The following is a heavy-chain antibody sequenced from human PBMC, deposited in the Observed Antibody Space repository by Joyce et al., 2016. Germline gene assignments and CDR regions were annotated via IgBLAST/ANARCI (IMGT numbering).Heavy chain of an antibody. Sequence: EVQLVESGGGLVQPGGSLRLSCAASGFTVSRNYMSWIRQTPGKGLRWVAIIYINGRAYYADSVKGRFTISRHNAKNTLYVQMNSLRTEDTAVYYCARELRARFNYYAMDVWGQGTTVTVSS. V-gene: IGHV3-53*04. CDR1: GFTVSRNY. D-gene: IGHD3-10*01. J-gene: IGHJ6*02. CDR2: IYINGRA. CDR3: ARELRARFNYYAMDV.